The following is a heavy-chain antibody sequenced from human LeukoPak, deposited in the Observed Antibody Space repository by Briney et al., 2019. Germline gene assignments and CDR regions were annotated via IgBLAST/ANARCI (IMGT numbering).Heavy chain of an antibody. CDR1: GFTFDEYA. CDR3: AKDTNYYGSGSYYNVYFDY. V-gene: IGHV3-9*01. J-gene: IGHJ4*02. Sequence: GGSLRLSCAASGFTFDEYAMHWVRQGPGKGLEWVSGISWNSGSIGYADSVKGRFTISRDNAKNSLYLQMNSLRAEDTALYYCAKDTNYYGSGSYYNVYFDYWGQGTLVTVSS. CDR2: ISWNSGSI. D-gene: IGHD3-10*01.